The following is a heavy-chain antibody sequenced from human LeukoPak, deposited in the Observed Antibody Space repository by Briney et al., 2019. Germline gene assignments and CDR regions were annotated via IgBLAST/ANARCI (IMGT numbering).Heavy chain of an antibody. J-gene: IGHJ1*01. CDR3: ARDGSSRSLQY. CDR2: ISGGGAST. CDR1: GFTFSNYP. V-gene: IGHV3-23*01. Sequence: PGGSLRLSCAASGFTFSNYPMSWVRQAPGKGLEWVSAISGGGASTYYADSVKGRFTISRDNSKNTLYLQMNSLRAEDTAVYYCARDGSSRSLQYWGQGTLVTVSS.